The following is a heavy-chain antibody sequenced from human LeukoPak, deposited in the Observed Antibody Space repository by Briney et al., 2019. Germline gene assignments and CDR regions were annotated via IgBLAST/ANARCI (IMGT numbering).Heavy chain of an antibody. Sequence: ASVKVSCKASGYTFTSYYMHWVRQAPGQGLEWMGIINPSGGSTSYAQKFQGRVTMTRDTSTSTVYMELSSLRSEDTAVYYCARDLGYGSGSPHYYYYYYMDVWGKGTTVTISS. CDR2: INPSGGST. V-gene: IGHV1-46*01. J-gene: IGHJ6*03. D-gene: IGHD3-10*01. CDR1: GYTFTSYY. CDR3: ARDLGYGSGSPHYYYYYYMDV.